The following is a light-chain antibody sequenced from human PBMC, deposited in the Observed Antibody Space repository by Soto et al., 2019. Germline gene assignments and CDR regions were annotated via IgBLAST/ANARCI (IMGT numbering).Light chain of an antibody. V-gene: IGLV1-40*01. CDR1: SSNIGAGYD. Sequence: QSVLTQPPSVSGAPGQRVTISCTGTSSNIGAGYDVYWYQQLPGTAPKLLIYDNKNRPSGVPDRFSGSKSGTSASLAITGLQAEDEADYYCQSYDTSLSVVVFGGGTKVTVL. CDR2: DNK. CDR3: QSYDTSLSVVV. J-gene: IGLJ2*01.